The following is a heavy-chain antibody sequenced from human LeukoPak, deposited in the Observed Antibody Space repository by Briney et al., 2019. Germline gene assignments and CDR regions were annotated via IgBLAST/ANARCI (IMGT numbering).Heavy chain of an antibody. Sequence: PGRSLRLSCAASGFPFNSYGVHWVRQAPGEGLEWVAVISYDGSNEYYADSVKGRFTISRDNSKNTMDLQMNSLRAEDTAVYYCAKEGYYGSGSFPDYWGQGTLVTVSS. CDR3: AKEGYYGSGSFPDY. CDR2: ISYDGSNE. J-gene: IGHJ4*02. CDR1: GFPFNSYG. V-gene: IGHV3-30*18. D-gene: IGHD3-10*01.